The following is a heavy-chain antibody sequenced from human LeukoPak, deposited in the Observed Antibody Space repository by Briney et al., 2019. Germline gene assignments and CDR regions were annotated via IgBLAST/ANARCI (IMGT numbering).Heavy chain of an antibody. J-gene: IGHJ4*02. CDR2: IWYDGSNK. Sequence: GRSLRLSCAASGFTFSSFGMHWVRQAPGKGLEWVAVIWYDGSNKYYADSVKGRFTISGDNSKNTLYLQMNSLRAEDTAVYYCARDRIDLRYCSGGSCYLDYWGQGTLVTVSS. D-gene: IGHD2-15*01. V-gene: IGHV3-33*01. CDR1: GFTFSSFG. CDR3: ARDRIDLRYCSGGSCYLDY.